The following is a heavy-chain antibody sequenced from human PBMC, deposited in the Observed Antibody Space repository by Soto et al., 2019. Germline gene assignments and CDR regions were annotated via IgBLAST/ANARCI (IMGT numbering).Heavy chain of an antibody. CDR2: ISSSGSTI. CDR3: ARDPYYDSSGFDY. D-gene: IGHD3-22*01. Sequence: PGGSLRLSCAASGFPFSIYEMNWVRQSPGKGLEWVSYISSSGSTIYYADSVKGRFTISRDNAKNSLYLQMNSLRAEDTAVYYCARDPYYDSSGFDYSCQGTXVPGSS. CDR1: GFPFSIYE. V-gene: IGHV3-48*03. J-gene: IGHJ4*02.